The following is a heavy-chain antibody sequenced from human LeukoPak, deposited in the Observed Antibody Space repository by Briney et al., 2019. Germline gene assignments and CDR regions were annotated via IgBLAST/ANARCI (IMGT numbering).Heavy chain of an antibody. CDR3: ARGSITLPYFDY. Sequence: SETLSLTCTVSGGSISSDYWSWIRQSAGQGLEWIGRMYPSGSPNYKHSLKSRVTMSVDTSKNQFSLKVRSVTAADTAVYYCARGSITLPYFDYWGQGTLVTVSS. J-gene: IGHJ4*02. V-gene: IGHV4-4*07. CDR2: MYPSGSP. D-gene: IGHD3-3*01. CDR1: GGSISSDY.